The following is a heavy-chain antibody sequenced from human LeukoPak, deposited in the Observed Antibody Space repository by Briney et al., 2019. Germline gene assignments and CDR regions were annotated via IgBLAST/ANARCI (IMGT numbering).Heavy chain of an antibody. CDR3: AKFNYGDFHGA. D-gene: IGHD4-17*01. J-gene: IGHJ5*02. CDR2: IDGSGGSA. V-gene: IGHV3-23*01. CDR1: GFTFRSQA. Sequence: GGSLRLSCAASGFTFRSQAMSWVRQAPGKGLEWVSGIDGSGGSANYADSVRGRLTISRDNSKNTLFLQMNSLRAEDTAVYYCAKFNYGDFHGAWGQGTLVTVSS.